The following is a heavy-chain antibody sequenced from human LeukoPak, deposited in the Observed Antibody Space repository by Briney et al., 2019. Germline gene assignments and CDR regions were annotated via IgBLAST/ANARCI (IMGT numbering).Heavy chain of an antibody. CDR1: GYTVTRYY. CDR2: INPNSGGT. V-gene: IGHV1-2*02. Sequence: ASVNVSCKPSGYTVTRYYMHWLRQAPGQGLEWMGWINPNSGGTNYAQKFQGRVTMTRDTSISTAYMELSRLRSDDTAVYYCATCSSTSCYFRANWFDPWGQGTLVTVSS. D-gene: IGHD2-2*01. CDR3: ATCSSTSCYFRANWFDP. J-gene: IGHJ5*02.